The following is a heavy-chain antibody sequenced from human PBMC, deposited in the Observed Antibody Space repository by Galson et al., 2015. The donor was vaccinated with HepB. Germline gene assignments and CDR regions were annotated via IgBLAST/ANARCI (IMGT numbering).Heavy chain of an antibody. V-gene: IGHV3-30*04. CDR1: GLTFSRYS. CDR3: ATGDFWGGSLYFYMDV. Sequence: SLRLSCAASGLTFSRYSMNWVRQAPGKGLEWVAVISHDGRNKYYADSVRGRFTISRDNSNNTLYLQMSSLTGEDTAVYYSATGDFWGGSLYFYMDVWGKGTTVTVSS. J-gene: IGHJ6*03. CDR2: ISHDGRNK. D-gene: IGHD3-3*01.